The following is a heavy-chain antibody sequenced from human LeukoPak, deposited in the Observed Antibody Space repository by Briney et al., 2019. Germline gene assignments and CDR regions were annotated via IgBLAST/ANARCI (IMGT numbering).Heavy chain of an antibody. D-gene: IGHD6-19*01. CDR1: GFTFDDYG. CDR3: ARDGTLYSSGCPDY. J-gene: IGHJ4*02. V-gene: IGHV3-20*04. CDR2: INWNGGST. Sequence: GGSLRLSCAASGFTFDDYGMSWVRQAPGKGLEWVSGINWNGGSTGYADSVKGRFTISIDNAKNSLYLQMNSLRAEDTALYYCARDGTLYSSGCPDYWGQGTLVTVSS.